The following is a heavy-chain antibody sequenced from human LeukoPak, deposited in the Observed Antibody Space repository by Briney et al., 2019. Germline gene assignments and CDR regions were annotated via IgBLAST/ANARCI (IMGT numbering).Heavy chain of an antibody. CDR3: ARDQYSYAHAAH. CDR1: GFTVSSNY. D-gene: IGHD5-18*01. CDR2: IYSGGTT. J-gene: IGHJ4*02. Sequence: GGSLRLSCAASGFTVSSNYLSWVRQAPGKGLEWVSVIYSGGTTYYADSVKGRFTISRDNSKNTLHLQMNSLRAEDTAVYYCARDQYSYAHAAHWGQGTLVTVSS. V-gene: IGHV3-66*01.